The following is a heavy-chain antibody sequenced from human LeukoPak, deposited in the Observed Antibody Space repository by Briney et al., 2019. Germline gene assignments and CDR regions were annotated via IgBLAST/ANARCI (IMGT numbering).Heavy chain of an antibody. D-gene: IGHD3-22*01. CDR1: GFTFSSSG. CDR3: AKDSYDRSGYYYYYFAY. CDR2: ISYDGSNK. J-gene: IGHJ4*02. V-gene: IGHV3-30*18. Sequence: GGSLRLSCAPSGFTFSSSGMHWVRQAPGKGLEWVAVISYDGSNKYYADSVKGRFTISRDNSKNTLYLQMNSLRAGDTAVYYCAKDSYDRSGYYYYYFAYWGQGTQVTVSS.